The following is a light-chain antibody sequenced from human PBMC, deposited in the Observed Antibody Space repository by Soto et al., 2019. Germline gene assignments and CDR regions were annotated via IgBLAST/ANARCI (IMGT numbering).Light chain of an antibody. CDR3: GTWDSSLSAVV. CDR2: DND. CDR1: SSNIGNNY. V-gene: IGLV1-51*01. Sequence: QCVLTQPPSVSAAPGQKVTISCSGSSSNIGNNYAFWYQQLPGTAPKLLIYDNDKRPSGIPDRFSGSKSGTSATLGITGLQTGDEADYYCGTWDSSLSAVVFGGGTKVTVL. J-gene: IGLJ3*02.